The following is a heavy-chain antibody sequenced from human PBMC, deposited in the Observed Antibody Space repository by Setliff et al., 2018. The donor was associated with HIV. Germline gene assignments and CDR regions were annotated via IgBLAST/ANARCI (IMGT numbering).Heavy chain of an antibody. Sequence: SETLSLTCTVSGDSINSGNYYWSWIRQHPGKGLEWIGYIYYSVSTYYSPSLKSRVTISEDTSKNQFSLKMRSVTAADTAVYYCATSPAGEILGSRPFYFDYWGQGTLVTV. CDR2: IYYSVST. CDR1: GDSINSGNYY. J-gene: IGHJ4*02. D-gene: IGHD3-10*01. V-gene: IGHV4-31*03. CDR3: ATSPAGEILGSRPFYFDY.